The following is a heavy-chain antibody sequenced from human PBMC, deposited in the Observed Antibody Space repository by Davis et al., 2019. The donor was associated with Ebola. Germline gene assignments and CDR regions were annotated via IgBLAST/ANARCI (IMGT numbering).Heavy chain of an antibody. J-gene: IGHJ4*02. V-gene: IGHV1-3*01. CDR1: GYTFTSYA. D-gene: IGHD3-10*01. CDR3: TAYYYGSGSYYNPAPFDY. CDR2: INAGNGNT. Sequence: AASVKVSCKASGYTFTSYAMHWVRQAPGQRLEWMGWINAGNGNTKYSQKFQGRVTITRDTPASTAYMELSSLRAEDTAVYYCTAYYYGSGSYYNPAPFDYWGQGTLVTVSS.